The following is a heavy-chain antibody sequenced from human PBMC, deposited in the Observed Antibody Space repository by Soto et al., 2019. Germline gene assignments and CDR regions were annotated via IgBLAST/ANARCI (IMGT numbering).Heavy chain of an antibody. Sequence: SETLSLTCSVSGDSISNSRFYWAWSRKPPGEGLEWIGSIYHTGNAYYKPSLKKRDNIFVDTSKNQITLKMTSVTAADTALYYCARDYFDSSDYTTNWFDPWGQGTLVTVS. CDR1: GDSISNSRFY. D-gene: IGHD3-22*01. CDR2: IYHTGNA. CDR3: ARDYFDSSDYTTNWFDP. V-gene: IGHV4-39*01. J-gene: IGHJ5*02.